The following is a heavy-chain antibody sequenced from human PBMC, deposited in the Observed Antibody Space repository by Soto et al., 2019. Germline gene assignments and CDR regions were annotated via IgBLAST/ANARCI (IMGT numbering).Heavy chain of an antibody. CDR3: ARGRYGDY. CDR2: ISAHNGNT. CDR1: GYTFTSYG. V-gene: IGHV1-18*01. Sequence: QVHLVQSGAEVKKPGASVKVSCKASGYTFTSYGITWVRQAPGQGLEWMGWISAHNGNTDYAQKLQGRVIVTRDTSTSTAYMELRSLRSDDKAVYYCARGRYGDYWGKGALVTVSS. J-gene: IGHJ4*02. D-gene: IGHD1-1*01.